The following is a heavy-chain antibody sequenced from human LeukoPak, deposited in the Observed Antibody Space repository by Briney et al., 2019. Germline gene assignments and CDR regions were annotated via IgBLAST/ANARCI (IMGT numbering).Heavy chain of an antibody. V-gene: IGHV4-34*01. CDR2: INHSGST. Sequence: SETLSLTCAVYGGPLSDYYWSWIRQPPGKGLEWIGKINHSGSTNYRPSLKSRVTISIDTSKNQFSLKLKSMTAADTAVYYCARGEGARDGYNYEGPFYFDYWGQGTLVTVSS. D-gene: IGHD5-24*01. J-gene: IGHJ4*02. CDR1: GGPLSDYY. CDR3: ARGEGARDGYNYEGPFYFDY.